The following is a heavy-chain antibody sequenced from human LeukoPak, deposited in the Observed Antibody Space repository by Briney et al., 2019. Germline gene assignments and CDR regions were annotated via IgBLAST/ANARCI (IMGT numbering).Heavy chain of an antibody. CDR3: ARGATTVTS. J-gene: IGHJ4*02. CDR2: IYTSGST. D-gene: IGHD4-11*01. Sequence: SETLSLTRTVSGGSISSYYWSWIRQPPGKGLEWIGYIYTSGSTNYNPSLKSRVTISVDTSKNQFSLKLSSVTAADTAVYYCARGATTVTSWGQGTLVTVSS. CDR1: GGSISSYY. V-gene: IGHV4-4*09.